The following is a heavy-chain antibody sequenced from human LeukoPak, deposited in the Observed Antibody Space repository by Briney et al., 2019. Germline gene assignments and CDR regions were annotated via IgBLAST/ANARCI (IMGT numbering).Heavy chain of an antibody. Sequence: PSETLSLTCTVSGGSISSSGYYWGWIRQPPGKGLEWIGSIYYTGSTYSNPSLKSRVTISVDTSKNRFSLKLNSVTAADTAVYYCARRRHSYGFYYYYMDVWGKGTTVTVSS. V-gene: IGHV4-39*07. D-gene: IGHD5-18*01. CDR3: ARRRHSYGFYYYYMDV. CDR2: IYYTGST. J-gene: IGHJ6*03. CDR1: GGSISSSGYY.